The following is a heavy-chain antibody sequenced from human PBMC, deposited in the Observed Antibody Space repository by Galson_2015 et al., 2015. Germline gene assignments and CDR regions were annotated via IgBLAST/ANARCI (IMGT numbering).Heavy chain of an antibody. Sequence: SLRLSCAASGLTFSNLWMSWVRQAPGKGLEWVANINPDGSVTSYVDSVKGRFTISRDNAKVSLFLQMNSLRAEDTAVYYCAKGVLWGQGTLVTVSS. CDR1: GLTFSNLW. V-gene: IGHV3-7*03. D-gene: IGHD2/OR15-2a*01. J-gene: IGHJ4*02. CDR3: AKGVL. CDR2: INPDGSVT.